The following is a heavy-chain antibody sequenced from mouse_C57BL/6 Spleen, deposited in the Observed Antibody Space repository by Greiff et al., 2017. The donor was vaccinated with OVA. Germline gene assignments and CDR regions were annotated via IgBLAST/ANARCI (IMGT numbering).Heavy chain of an antibody. Sequence: VKVVESGPGLVAPSQSLSITCTVSGFSLTSYGVHWVRQPPGKGLEWLVVIWSDGSTTYNSALKSRLSISKDNSKSQVFLKMNSLQTDDTAMYYCARHGRDGYYYAMDYWGQGTSVTVSS. J-gene: IGHJ4*01. D-gene: IGHD2-3*01. CDR2: IWSDGST. V-gene: IGHV2-6-1*01. CDR1: GFSLTSYG. CDR3: ARHGRDGYYYAMDY.